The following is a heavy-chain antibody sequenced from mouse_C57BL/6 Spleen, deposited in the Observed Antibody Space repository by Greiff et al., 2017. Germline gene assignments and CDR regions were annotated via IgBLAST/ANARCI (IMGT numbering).Heavy chain of an antibody. D-gene: IGHD1-3*01. CDR2: IDPANGNT. Sequence: EVQRVESVAELVRPGASVKLSCTASGFNIKNTYMHWVKQRPEQGLEWIGRIDPANGNTKYAPKFQGKATITADTSSNTAYLQLSSLTSEDTAIYYCASPTNPHAMDYWGQGTSVTVSS. CDR1: GFNIKNTY. CDR3: ASPTNPHAMDY. J-gene: IGHJ4*01. V-gene: IGHV14-3*01.